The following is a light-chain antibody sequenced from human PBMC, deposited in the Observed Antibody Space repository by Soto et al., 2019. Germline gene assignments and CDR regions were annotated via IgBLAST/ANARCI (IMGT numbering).Light chain of an antibody. CDR3: QQYSTYAT. J-gene: IGKJ1*01. Sequence: IQMTQSPSTLSASVGDIVTITCRASQSLSNWLAWYQQKPGKAPKLLIFDVSSLESGVPSRFSGSGSGTEFTLTISSLQPDDFATYYCQQYSTYATFGQGTKVDIK. CDR2: DVS. CDR1: QSLSNW. V-gene: IGKV1-5*01.